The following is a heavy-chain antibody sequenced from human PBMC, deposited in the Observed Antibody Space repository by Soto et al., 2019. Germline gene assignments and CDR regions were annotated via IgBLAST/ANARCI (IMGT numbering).Heavy chain of an antibody. CDR2: IYYSGST. Sequence: QLQLQESGPGLVKPSETLSLTCTVSGGSISSSSYYWGWIRQPPGKGLEWIGSIYYSGSTYYKPSLKSRGTISVDTSKNQFSLKLSSVTAADTAVYYCASYTGAVAECWGQGTLVTVSS. J-gene: IGHJ4*02. CDR3: ASYTGAVAEC. V-gene: IGHV4-39*01. CDR1: GGSISSSSYY. D-gene: IGHD6-19*01.